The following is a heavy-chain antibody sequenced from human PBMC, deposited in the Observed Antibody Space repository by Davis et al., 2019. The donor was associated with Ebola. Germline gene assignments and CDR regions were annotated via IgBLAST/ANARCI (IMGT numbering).Heavy chain of an antibody. V-gene: IGHV3-11*06. J-gene: IGHJ4*02. CDR1: GFTFSDYY. D-gene: IGHD1-26*01. CDR3: ARGIGWERPYYFDY. CDR2: ISSSSSYT. Sequence: GESLKISCAASGFTFSDYYMSWIRQAPGKGLEWVSYISSSSSYTNYADSVKGRFTISRDNAKNSLYLQMNSLRAEDTAVYYCARGIGWERPYYFDYWGQGTLVTVSS.